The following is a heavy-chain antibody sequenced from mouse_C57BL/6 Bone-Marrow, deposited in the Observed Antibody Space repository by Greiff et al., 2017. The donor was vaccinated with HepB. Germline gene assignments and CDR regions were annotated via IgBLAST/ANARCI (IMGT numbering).Heavy chain of an antibody. CDR3: ARRRGYYPDY. CDR2: INPNNGGT. Sequence: EVQLQQSGPELVKPGASVKISCKASGYTFTDYYMNWVKQSHGKSLEWIGDINPNNGGTSYNQKFKGKATLTVDKSSSTAYMELRSLTSEDSAVYYCARRRGYYPDYWGQGTTLTVSS. V-gene: IGHV1-26*01. CDR1: GYTFTDYY. D-gene: IGHD2-3*01. J-gene: IGHJ2*01.